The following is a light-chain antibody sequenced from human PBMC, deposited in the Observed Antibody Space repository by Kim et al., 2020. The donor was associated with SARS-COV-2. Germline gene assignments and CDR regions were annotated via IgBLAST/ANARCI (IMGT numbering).Light chain of an antibody. Sequence: VPPGKQASLTCCGDKLVDKNACWYQQKPGQSPVVVIYQDNKRSSGIPERFSGSDSGSTATLTIRGTQAMDEADYYCQAWDSSTVVFGGGTQLTVL. CDR2: QDN. J-gene: IGLJ2*01. CDR3: QAWDSSTVV. CDR1: KLVDKN. V-gene: IGLV3-1*01.